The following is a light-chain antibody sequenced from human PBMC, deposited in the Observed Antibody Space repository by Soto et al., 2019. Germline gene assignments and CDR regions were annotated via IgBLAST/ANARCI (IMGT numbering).Light chain of an antibody. J-gene: IGLJ1*01. V-gene: IGLV2-8*01. CDR2: EVS. CDR1: SSDVGGHNY. CDR3: SSYGGSNNLYV. Sequence: QSALTQPPSASGSPGQSVTISCTGTSSDVGGHNYVSWYQQHPGKAPKLMIYEVSKRPSGVPDCFSGSKSGNTASLTVSGLQAEDEADYYCSSYGGSNNLYVFGTGTKLTVL.